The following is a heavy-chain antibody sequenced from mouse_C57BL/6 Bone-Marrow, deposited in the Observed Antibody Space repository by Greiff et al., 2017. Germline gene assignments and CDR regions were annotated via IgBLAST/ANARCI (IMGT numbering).Heavy chain of an antibody. D-gene: IGHD1-1*01. CDR2: IYPGDGDT. J-gene: IGHJ4*01. CDR1: GYAFSSSW. V-gene: IGHV1-82*01. Sequence: QVQLKQSGPELVKPGASVKISCKASGYAFSSSWMNWVKQRPGKGLEWIGRIYPGDGDTNYNGKFKGKATLTADKSSSTAYMQLSSLTSEDSAVYVCASPITTVYARDYWGQGTSVTVSS. CDR3: ASPITTVYARDY.